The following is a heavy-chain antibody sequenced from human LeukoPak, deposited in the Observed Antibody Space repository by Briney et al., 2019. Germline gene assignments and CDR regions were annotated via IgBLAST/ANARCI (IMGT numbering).Heavy chain of an antibody. D-gene: IGHD3-3*01. Sequence: KPSETLSLTCAVSGYSISSGYYWGWIRQPPGKGLEWIGSIYHSGSTYYNPSLKSRVTISVDTSKNQFSLKLSSVTAADTAVYYCARIRRFKTHDPRPHWFDPWGQGTLVTVSS. V-gene: IGHV4-38-2*01. J-gene: IGHJ5*02. CDR2: IYHSGST. CDR3: ARIRRFKTHDPRPHWFDP. CDR1: GYSISSGYY.